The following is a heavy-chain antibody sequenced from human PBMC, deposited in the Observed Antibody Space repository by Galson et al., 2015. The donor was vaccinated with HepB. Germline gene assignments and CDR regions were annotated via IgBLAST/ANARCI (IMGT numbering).Heavy chain of an antibody. D-gene: IGHD3-16*02. CDR1: GFTFSSYA. Sequence: LRLSCAASGFTFSSYATHWVRQAPGKGLEWVAVISYDGSNKYYADSVKGRFTISRDNSKNTLYLQMNSLRAEDTAVYYCARDSMITFGGVIGTFDYWGQGTLVTVSS. J-gene: IGHJ4*02. CDR3: ARDSMITFGGVIGTFDY. CDR2: ISYDGSNK. V-gene: IGHV3-30-3*01.